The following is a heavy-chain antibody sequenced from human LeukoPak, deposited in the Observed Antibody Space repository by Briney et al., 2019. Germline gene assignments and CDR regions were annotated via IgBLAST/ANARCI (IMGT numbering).Heavy chain of an antibody. V-gene: IGHV3-11*04. CDR1: GFILSDYY. CDR2: ITSGGSNI. CDR3: ARRYCSGANSCYTGYSDY. J-gene: IGHJ4*02. D-gene: IGHD2-15*01. Sequence: GGSLRLSCAASGFILSDYYINWIRQAPGKGLEFVSYITSGGSNIYYADSVKGRFTISRDNAKNSLFLRMNSLRAEDTAVYYCARRYCSGANSCYTGYSDYWGQGTLVTVSS.